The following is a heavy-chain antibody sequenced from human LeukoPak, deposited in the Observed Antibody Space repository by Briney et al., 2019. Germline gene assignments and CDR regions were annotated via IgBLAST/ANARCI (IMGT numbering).Heavy chain of an antibody. CDR1: GGSISSYY. V-gene: IGHV4-59*01. J-gene: IGHJ4*02. CDR3: ATIGMEV. Sequence: SETLSLTCTVSGGSISSYYWSWIRQPPGKGLEWIGYIYYSGSTNYNPPLKSRVTISVDTSKNQFSLKLSSVTAADTAVYYCATIGMEVWGQGTLVTVSS. CDR2: IYYSGST. D-gene: IGHD1-14*01.